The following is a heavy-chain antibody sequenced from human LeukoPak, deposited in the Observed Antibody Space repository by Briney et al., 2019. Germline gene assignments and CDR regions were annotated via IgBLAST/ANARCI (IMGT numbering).Heavy chain of an antibody. Sequence: GGSLRLSCAASGFTFSNYALNWVRQAPGKGLEWVAIIYYDGNNKYYADSVKGRFTISRDNSKNTLYLQMNSLRTEDTAVYYCAKFTLVATADYWGQGTLVTVSS. CDR2: IYYDGNNK. V-gene: IGHV3-30-3*02. CDR1: GFTFSNYA. J-gene: IGHJ4*02. CDR3: AKFTLVATADY. D-gene: IGHD5-12*01.